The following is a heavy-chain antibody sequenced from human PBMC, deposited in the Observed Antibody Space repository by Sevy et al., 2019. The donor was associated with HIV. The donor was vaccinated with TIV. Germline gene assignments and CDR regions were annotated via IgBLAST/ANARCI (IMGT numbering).Heavy chain of an antibody. CDR2: ISSSSSTI. CDR1: GFTFSSYS. D-gene: IGHD3-3*02. V-gene: IGHV3-48*01. Sequence: GGSLRLSCAASGFTFSSYSMNWVRQAPGKGLEWISYISSSSSTIYYADSVKGRFTISRDNAKNSLYLQMKSLITEETDVYHCARENTSLEWLLYPTDAFDIWGQGTMVTVSS. J-gene: IGHJ3*02. CDR3: ARENTSLEWLLYPTDAFDI.